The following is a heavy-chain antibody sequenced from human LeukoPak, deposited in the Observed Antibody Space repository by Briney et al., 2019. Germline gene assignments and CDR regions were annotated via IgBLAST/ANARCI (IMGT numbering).Heavy chain of an antibody. D-gene: IGHD3-22*01. CDR3: ARVATMIVVVTPIDAFDI. CDR2: ISAYNGNT. V-gene: IGHV1-18*01. CDR1: GYTFSSYG. Sequence: GASVKVSCKASGYTFSSYGFSWVRQAPGQGLEWMGWISAYNGNTNYAQKFQGRVTMTTDTSTSTVYMELRSLRSDDTAVYYCARVATMIVVVTPIDAFDIWGQGTMVTVSS. J-gene: IGHJ3*02.